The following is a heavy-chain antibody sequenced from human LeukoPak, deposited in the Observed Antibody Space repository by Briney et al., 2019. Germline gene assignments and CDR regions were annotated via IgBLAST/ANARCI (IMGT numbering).Heavy chain of an antibody. V-gene: IGHV4-34*01. CDR2: INHSGST. CDR1: GGSFSGYY. Sequence: SETLSLTCAVYGGSFSGYYWSWIRQPPGKGLEWIGEINHSGSTNYNPSLKSRVTISVDTSKNQFSLKLSSVTAADTAVYYCARHKKTYGSGSWFDPWGQGTLVTVSS. D-gene: IGHD3-10*01. J-gene: IGHJ5*02. CDR3: ARHKKTYGSGSWFDP.